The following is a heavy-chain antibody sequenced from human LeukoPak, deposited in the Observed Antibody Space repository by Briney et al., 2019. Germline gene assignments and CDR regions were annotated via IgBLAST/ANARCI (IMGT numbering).Heavy chain of an antibody. CDR2: ISSNGGDT. CDR3: VSSRMTTVTALDY. Sequence: PGGSLRLSCSASGVTFSTYAMHWVRQAPGKGLEYVSTISSNGGDTYYPDSVKGRFTISRDNSKNTLYLQMSSLRAEDTAVYYCVSSRMTTVTALDYWGQGTLVTVSS. J-gene: IGHJ4*02. D-gene: IGHD4-17*01. V-gene: IGHV3-64D*06. CDR1: GVTFSTYA.